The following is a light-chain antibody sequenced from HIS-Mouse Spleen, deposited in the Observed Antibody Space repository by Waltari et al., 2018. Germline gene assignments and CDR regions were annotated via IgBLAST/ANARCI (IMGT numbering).Light chain of an antibody. CDR2: DVS. Sequence: QSALTQPASVSGSPGQSITISCTGTSSDVGGYNYVPWYQQHPGKAPKLMIYDVSNRPSGVSNRFSGSKSSNTASLTISGLQAEDEADYYCSSYTSSSFNVVFGGGTKLTVL. J-gene: IGLJ2*01. CDR3: SSYTSSSFNVV. CDR1: SSDVGGYNY. V-gene: IGLV2-14*03.